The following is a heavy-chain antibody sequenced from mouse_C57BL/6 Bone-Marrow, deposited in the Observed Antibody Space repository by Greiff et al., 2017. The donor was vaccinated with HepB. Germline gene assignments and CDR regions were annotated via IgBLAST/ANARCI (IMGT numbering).Heavy chain of an antibody. Sequence: QVQLKESGAELMKPGASVKLSCKATGYTFTGYWIEWVKQRPGHGLEWIGEILPGSGSTNYNEKFKGKATFTADTSSNTAYMQLSSLTTEDSAIYYCARSTSYYGSSYDYAMDYWGQGTSVTVSS. V-gene: IGHV1-9*01. J-gene: IGHJ4*01. D-gene: IGHD1-1*01. CDR2: ILPGSGST. CDR1: GYTFTGYW. CDR3: ARSTSYYGSSYDYAMDY.